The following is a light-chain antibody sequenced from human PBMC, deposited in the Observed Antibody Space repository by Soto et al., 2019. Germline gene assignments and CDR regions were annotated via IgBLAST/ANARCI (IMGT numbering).Light chain of an antibody. CDR2: SDS. Sequence: SYELTQPPSVSVAPGETARITCGGTNIGTTSVHWYHQRPGQAPVLVIYSDSDRPSGIPERFSGSTSGNTATLTISRVEAGDEADYYCQVWDSNSDHVVFGGGTQLTVL. J-gene: IGLJ2*01. V-gene: IGLV3-21*04. CDR3: QVWDSNSDHVV. CDR1: NIGTTS.